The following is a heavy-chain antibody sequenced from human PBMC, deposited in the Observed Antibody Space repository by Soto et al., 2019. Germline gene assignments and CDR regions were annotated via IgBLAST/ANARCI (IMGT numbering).Heavy chain of an antibody. D-gene: IGHD3-22*01. Sequence: PGGSLRLSCAASGFTFSSYAMHWVRQAPGKGLEWVAVISYDGSNKYYADSVKGRFTISRDNSKNTPYLQMNSLRAEDTAVYYCARELRYYDSSGYYTNFDYWGQGTLVTVSS. CDR2: ISYDGSNK. J-gene: IGHJ4*02. CDR1: GFTFSSYA. V-gene: IGHV3-30-3*01. CDR3: ARELRYYDSSGYYTNFDY.